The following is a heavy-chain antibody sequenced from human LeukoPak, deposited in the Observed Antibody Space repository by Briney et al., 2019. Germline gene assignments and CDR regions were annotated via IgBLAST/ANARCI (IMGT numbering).Heavy chain of an antibody. CDR2: VYYTGST. J-gene: IGHJ5*02. V-gene: IGHV4-59*11. CDR1: GDSMSSHY. Sequence: SETLSLTCTVSGDSMSSHYWSWIRQPPGKGLEWIGYVYYTGSTNYNPSLKSRVTISVDTSKNQFSLKLSSVTAADTAVYYCAREVPGSRGIDPWGQGTLVTVSS. D-gene: IGHD3-16*01. CDR3: AREVPGSRGIDP.